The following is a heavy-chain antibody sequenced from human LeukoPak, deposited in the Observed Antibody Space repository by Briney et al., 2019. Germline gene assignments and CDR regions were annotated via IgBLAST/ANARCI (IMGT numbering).Heavy chain of an antibody. Sequence: GGSLRLSCAASGFTFSNAWMSWVRQAPGKGLEWVGRIKSKTDGGTTDYAAPVKGRFTISRDDSKNTLYLQMNSLKTEDTAVYYCTTDQVGSSWPYYFDYWGQGTLVTVS. CDR1: GFTFSNAW. D-gene: IGHD6-13*01. CDR3: TTDQVGSSWPYYFDY. CDR2: IKSKTDGGTT. J-gene: IGHJ4*02. V-gene: IGHV3-15*01.